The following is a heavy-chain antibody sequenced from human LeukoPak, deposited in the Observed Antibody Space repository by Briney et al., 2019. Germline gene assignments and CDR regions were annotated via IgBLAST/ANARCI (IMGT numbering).Heavy chain of an antibody. Sequence: ASVKVSCKASGGTLSSYEISWVRQAPGQGLEWMGGIIPMFGTAKYAQKFQGRVTITADKSTSTAYMELSSLRSEDTAVYYCASGTTDNYWGQGALVTVSS. CDR3: ASGTTDNY. D-gene: IGHD1/OR15-1a*01. CDR2: IIPMFGTA. CDR1: GGTLSSYE. J-gene: IGHJ4*02. V-gene: IGHV1-69*06.